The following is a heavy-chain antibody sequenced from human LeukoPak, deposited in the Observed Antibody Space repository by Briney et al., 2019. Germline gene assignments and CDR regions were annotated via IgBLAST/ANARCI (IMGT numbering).Heavy chain of an antibody. V-gene: IGHV3-21*01. CDR2: ISSSSSYI. CDR1: GFTFSSYS. D-gene: IGHD2-2*01. CDR3: ARSPSGVVVPAAKWFDY. Sequence: GGSLRLSCAASGFTFSSYSMNWVRQAPGKGLKWVSSISSSSSYIYYADSVKGRFTISRDNAKNSLYLQMNSLRAEDTAVYYCARSPSGVVVPAAKWFDYWGQGTLVTVSS. J-gene: IGHJ4*02.